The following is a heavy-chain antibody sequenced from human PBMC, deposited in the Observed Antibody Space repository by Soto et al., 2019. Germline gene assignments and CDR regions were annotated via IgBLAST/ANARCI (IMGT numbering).Heavy chain of an antibody. D-gene: IGHD3-16*01. V-gene: IGHV3-23*01. CDR2: IGPFGDDT. J-gene: IGHJ3*02. CDR3: AKDRMIDNSVCDPFDI. Sequence: VQLLESGGGVVQPGGSLRLSCAASGFTFSNYGMSWVRQAPGKGLDWVSGIGPFGDDTYYAASVQGRFIISRDNYESTVVLQRIGLTAEDAAVYYCAKDRMIDNSVCDPFDIWVQGTMVTVSS. CDR1: GFTFSNYG.